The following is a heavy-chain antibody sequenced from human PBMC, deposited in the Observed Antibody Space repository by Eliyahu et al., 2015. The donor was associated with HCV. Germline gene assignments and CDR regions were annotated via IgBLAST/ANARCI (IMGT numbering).Heavy chain of an antibody. J-gene: IGHJ4*02. Sequence: QVLLVQSGAEVKKPGASMKVSCKASGYTFTGYYIHWVRQAPGQGLEWMRWINPNSGGTNYAQKFQDWVTMTRDTSISTAHMELNMLTSDDTAVYYCARERDGHNDHDGFAYWGQGTLVTVSS. CDR3: ARERDGHNDHDGFAY. V-gene: IGHV1-2*04. D-gene: IGHD5-24*01. CDR2: INPNSGGT. CDR1: GYTFTGYY.